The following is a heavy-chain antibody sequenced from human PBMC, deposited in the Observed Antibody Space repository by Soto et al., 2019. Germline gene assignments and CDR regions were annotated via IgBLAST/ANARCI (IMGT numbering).Heavy chain of an antibody. D-gene: IGHD3-10*01. V-gene: IGHV3-23*01. J-gene: IGHJ6*02. Sequence: GGSLRLSCAVSGFAFSNYAMTWVRQAPGKGLEWVSVISDSRGGGRTYYADSVTGRFTIARDNSKNTLYLQMSNLRAEDTAVYYCASRGRYYGLDVWGQGTTVTVSS. CDR1: GFAFSNYA. CDR3: ASRGRYYGLDV. CDR2: ISDSRGGGRT.